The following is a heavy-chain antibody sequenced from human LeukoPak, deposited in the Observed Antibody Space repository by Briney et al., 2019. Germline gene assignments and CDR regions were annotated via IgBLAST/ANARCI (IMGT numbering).Heavy chain of an antibody. CDR3: ATEEGYNAY. J-gene: IGHJ4*02. V-gene: IGHV4-34*01. Sequence: PSETLSLTCAVYGGSFSAYYWSWIRQSPGKGLEWIGEIHHCGSTKYNPSLKSRVTISVDMSQSQFYLKLTSVTAADTAVYYCATEEGYNAYWGQGILVTVSS. D-gene: IGHD5-24*01. CDR1: GGSFSAYY. CDR2: IHHCGST.